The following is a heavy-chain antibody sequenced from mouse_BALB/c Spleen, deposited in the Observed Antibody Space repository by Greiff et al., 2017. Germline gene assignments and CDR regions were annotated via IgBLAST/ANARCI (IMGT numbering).Heavy chain of an antibody. J-gene: IGHJ4*01. CDR1: GFNIKDTY. CDR2: IDPANGNP. V-gene: IGHV14-3*02. D-gene: IGHD4-1*01. Sequence: VQLKQSGAELVRSGASVKLSCTASGFNIKDTYMHWVKQRPEQGLEWIGRIDPANGNPKYDPKFQGKATITADTSSNTAYLQLSSLTSEDTAVYYCARTGLYAMDYWGQGTSVTVSS. CDR3: ARTGLYAMDY.